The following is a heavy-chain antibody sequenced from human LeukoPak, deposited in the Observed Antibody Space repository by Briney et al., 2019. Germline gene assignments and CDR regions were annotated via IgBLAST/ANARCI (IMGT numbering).Heavy chain of an antibody. Sequence: SETLSLTCTVSGGSISSSSHYWGWIRQPPGKGLEWIGSIYYSGSTYYNPSLKSRVTLSVDTSKNQFSLKLSSVTAADTAVYYCARHGSSWYYFDYWGQGTLVTVSS. J-gene: IGHJ4*02. CDR1: GGSISSSSHY. D-gene: IGHD6-13*01. V-gene: IGHV4-39*01. CDR2: IYYSGST. CDR3: ARHGSSWYYFDY.